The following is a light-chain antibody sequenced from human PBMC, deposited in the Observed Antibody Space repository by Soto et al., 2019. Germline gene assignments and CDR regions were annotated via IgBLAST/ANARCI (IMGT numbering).Light chain of an antibody. CDR2: AAS. Sequence: DIPMTQSASSLSASVGDRVTITCRASQGINNYVAWYQQKPGKPPKLLIYAASTLQPGVPSRFSGSGSGTDFTLTINSLQREDVATYSCQKYSSVPVFGPGTKVDIK. CDR3: QKYSSVPV. J-gene: IGKJ3*01. V-gene: IGKV1-27*01. CDR1: QGINNY.